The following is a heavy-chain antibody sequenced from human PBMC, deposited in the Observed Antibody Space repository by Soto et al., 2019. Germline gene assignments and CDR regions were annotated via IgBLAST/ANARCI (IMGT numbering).Heavy chain of an antibody. CDR1: GDTFSSYA. V-gene: IGHV1-69*01. D-gene: IGHD3-22*01. CDR2: IIPIFGTA. J-gene: IGHJ4*02. Sequence: GASVXVSCKSAGDTFSSYAISCFLQAPGQGLDCMGWIIPIFGTANYAQKFQGRVTITEDESTNTAYMELSSLRYEDTAIYYCARGGSGYTWLHDFWGQGTLVTVYS. CDR3: ARGGSGYTWLHDF.